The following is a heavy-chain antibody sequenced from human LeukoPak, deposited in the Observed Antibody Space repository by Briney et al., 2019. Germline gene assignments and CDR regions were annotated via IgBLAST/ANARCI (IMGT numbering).Heavy chain of an antibody. CDR2: IRYDGSTK. J-gene: IGHJ4*02. Sequence: PAGSLRLSCAASGFTFSSFGIHWVRQAPGKGLEWVAFIRYDGSTKYYADSVKGRFTISRDNSKNTLYLQMHSLRAEDTAVYYCANTLVGATTVLDYWGQGTLVTVSS. V-gene: IGHV3-30*02. CDR1: GFTFSSFG. D-gene: IGHD1-26*01. CDR3: ANTLVGATTVLDY.